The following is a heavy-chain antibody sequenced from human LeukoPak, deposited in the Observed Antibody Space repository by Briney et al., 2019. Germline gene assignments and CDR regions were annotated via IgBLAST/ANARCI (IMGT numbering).Heavy chain of an antibody. CDR1: GFTFSSYA. CDR2: ISGSGGST. CDR3: ARVPDAFDY. J-gene: IGHJ4*02. Sequence: GGSLRLSCAASGFTFSSYAMGWVRQAPGKGLEWVSAISGSGGSTYYADSVKGRFTISRDNAKNTLYLQMNSLRAEDTAVYYCARVPDAFDYWGQGTLVAVSS. V-gene: IGHV3-23*01.